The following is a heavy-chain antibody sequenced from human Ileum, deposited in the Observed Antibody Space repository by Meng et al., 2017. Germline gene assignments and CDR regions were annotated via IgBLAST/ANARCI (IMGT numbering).Heavy chain of an antibody. V-gene: IGHV4-34*01. CDR2: INHSGST. D-gene: IGHD3-16*01. J-gene: IGHJ4*02. Sequence: QVQLQPGGPVPLKPSEPLSLTCAVYGGSFSGYYWSWIRQPPGKGLEWIGEINHSGSTNYNPSLKSRVTISVDTSKNQFSLKLSSVTAADTAVYYCARGGGRYGPDFDYWGQGTLVTVSS. CDR3: ARGGGRYGPDFDY. CDR1: GGSFSGYY.